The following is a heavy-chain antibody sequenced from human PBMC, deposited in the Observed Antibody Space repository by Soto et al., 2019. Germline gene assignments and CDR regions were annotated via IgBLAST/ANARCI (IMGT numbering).Heavy chain of an antibody. Sequence: QVQLVQSGAEVKKPGSSVKVSCKASGGTFSSYAISWVRQAPGQGLEWMGGITPIFGTPNYAQRFQGRVTITADESTSTAYMELSSLRSEDTAVYYCASSRKDYYYYGMDVWGQGTTVTVSS. CDR1: GGTFSSYA. D-gene: IGHD6-13*01. CDR2: ITPIFGTP. CDR3: ASSRKDYYYYGMDV. V-gene: IGHV1-69*12. J-gene: IGHJ6*02.